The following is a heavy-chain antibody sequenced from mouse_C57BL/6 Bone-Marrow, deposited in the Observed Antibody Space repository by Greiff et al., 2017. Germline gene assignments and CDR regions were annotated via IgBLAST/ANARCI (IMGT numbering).Heavy chain of an antibody. Sequence: EVQLQESGAELVRPGASVKLSCTASGFNIKDDYMHWVKQRPEQGLEWIGWIDPENGATEYASKFQGKATITADTSSNTAYLQLSSLTSEDTAVYYCTTYGYDGPCWYFDVWGTGTTVTVSS. D-gene: IGHD2-2*01. V-gene: IGHV14-4*01. CDR2: IDPENGAT. J-gene: IGHJ1*03. CDR1: GFNIKDDY. CDR3: TTYGYDGPCWYFDV.